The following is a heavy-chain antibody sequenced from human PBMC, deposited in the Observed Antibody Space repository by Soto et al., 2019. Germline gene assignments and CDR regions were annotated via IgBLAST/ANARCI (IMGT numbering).Heavy chain of an antibody. CDR3: AKVDRSGYSDEHHFDY. CDR1: GFTFSSYA. J-gene: IGHJ4*02. D-gene: IGHD3-22*01. V-gene: IGHV3-23*01. CDR2: ISGSGGTT. Sequence: EVQLLESGGGLVQPGGSLRLSCAVSGFTFSSYAMSWVRQAPGKGLEWVSAISGSGGTTYYADSVKGRCTISRDNSKNALYLEMNSLSPEDTAVYYCAKVDRSGYSDEHHFDYWGQGTLVTV.